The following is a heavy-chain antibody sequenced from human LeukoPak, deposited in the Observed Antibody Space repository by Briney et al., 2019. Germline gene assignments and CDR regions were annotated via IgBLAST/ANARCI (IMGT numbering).Heavy chain of an antibody. CDR1: GGSFSGYY. CDR3: ARGLIAVAGTPTSYYYYYYMDV. J-gene: IGHJ6*03. CDR2: INRSGST. D-gene: IGHD6-19*01. Sequence: SETLSLTCAVYGGSFSGYYWSWIRQPPGKGLEWIGEINRSGSTNYNPSLKSRVTISVDTSKNQFSLKLSSVTAADTAVYYCARGLIAVAGTPTSYYYYYYMDVWGKGTTVTVSS. V-gene: IGHV4-34*01.